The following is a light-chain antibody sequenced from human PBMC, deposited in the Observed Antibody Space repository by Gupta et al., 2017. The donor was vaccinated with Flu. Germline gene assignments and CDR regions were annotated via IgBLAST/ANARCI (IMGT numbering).Light chain of an antibody. Sequence: QSVLTQPPSVSAAPGQKVTISCSGSYSNIGSNYVCWYQQLPGAAPKLLIDDGIKRPSGIADRFSGSKAATSGTLAITGLQTGDEADYYCGAWDSSLSTWVFGGGIKVTVL. CDR3: GAWDSSLSTWV. J-gene: IGLJ3*02. V-gene: IGLV1-51*01. CDR1: YSNIGSNY. CDR2: DGI.